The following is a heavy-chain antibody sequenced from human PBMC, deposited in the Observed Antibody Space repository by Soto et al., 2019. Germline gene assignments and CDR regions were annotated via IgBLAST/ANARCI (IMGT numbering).Heavy chain of an antibody. Sequence: EVQLLESGGGLVQPGESLRLYCAASGFTFSIYAMGWVRQAPGKGLEWVSVIGGGGVSTYYAESVTGRFSVSTDNSKSTLYLQMNSLRAEDTAVYYCAKGRGELNYYMDVWGKGTTVTVSS. CDR2: IGGGGVST. CDR1: GFTFSIYA. V-gene: IGHV3-23*01. J-gene: IGHJ6*03. D-gene: IGHD1-7*01. CDR3: AKGRGELNYYMDV.